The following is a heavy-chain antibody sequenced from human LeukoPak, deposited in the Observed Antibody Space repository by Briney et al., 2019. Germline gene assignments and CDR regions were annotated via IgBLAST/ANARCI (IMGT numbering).Heavy chain of an antibody. CDR2: IDGTSSVT. V-gene: IGHV3-11*03. CDR3: ARRGTTYCTVDSCHPNWFDP. J-gene: IGHJ5*02. CDR1: GFTFSDYY. Sequence: GGSLRLSCAASGFTFSDYYMTWISQAPGRGLEWISYIDGTSSVTKYADSLKGRFTISRDNAKSSLYLLINSLRAEDTAIYYCARRGTTYCTVDSCHPNWFDPWGQGTLVTVSS. D-gene: IGHD2-15*01.